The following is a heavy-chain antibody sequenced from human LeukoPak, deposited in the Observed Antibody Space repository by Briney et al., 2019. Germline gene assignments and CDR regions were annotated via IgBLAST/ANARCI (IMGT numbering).Heavy chain of an antibody. Sequence: GGSLRLSCAASGFSFSSYIMSWVRQAPGKGLEWVSYISSSSSTIYYADSVKGRFTISRDNDKNSLYLQMNSLRAEDTAVYYCARDPAGLVHYVDYWGQGTLVTVSS. CDR1: GFSFSSYI. J-gene: IGHJ4*02. V-gene: IGHV3-48*04. D-gene: IGHD2-2*01. CDR3: ARDPAGLVHYVDY. CDR2: ISSSSSTI.